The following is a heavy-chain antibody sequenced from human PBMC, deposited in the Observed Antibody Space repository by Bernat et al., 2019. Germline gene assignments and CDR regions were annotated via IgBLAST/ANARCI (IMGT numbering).Heavy chain of an antibody. CDR1: GFTFSSYS. CDR2: ISSSSSYI. Sequence: VQLVESGGGLVKPGGSLRLSCAASGFTFSSYSMNWVRQAPGKGLEWVSSISSSSSYIYYADSVKGRFTISRDNAKNSLYLQMNSLRAEDTAVYYCARAPTYSSSWYDYYGMDVWGQGTTVTVSS. J-gene: IGHJ6*02. V-gene: IGHV3-21*01. CDR3: ARAPTYSSSWYDYYGMDV. D-gene: IGHD6-13*01.